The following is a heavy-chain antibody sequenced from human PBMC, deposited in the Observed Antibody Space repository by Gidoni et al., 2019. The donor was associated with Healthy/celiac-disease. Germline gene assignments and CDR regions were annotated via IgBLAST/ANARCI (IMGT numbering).Heavy chain of an antibody. CDR3: AKAVPSSSWTEQLDWFDP. CDR1: GFPFSSYA. J-gene: IGHJ5*02. D-gene: IGHD6-13*01. V-gene: IGHV3-23*01. CDR2: ISGSGGST. Sequence: EVQLLESGGGLVQPGGSLRLSCAASGFPFSSYAMSWVRQAPGKGLEWVSAISGSGGSTYYADSVKGRFTISRDNSKNTLYLQMNSLRAEDTAVYYCAKAVPSSSWTEQLDWFDPWGQGTLVTVSS.